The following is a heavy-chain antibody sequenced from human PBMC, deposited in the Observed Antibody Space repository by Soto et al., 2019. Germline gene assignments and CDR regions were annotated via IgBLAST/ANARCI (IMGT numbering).Heavy chain of an antibody. CDR1: GGTFSSYA. V-gene: IGHV1-69*13. CDR3: ARFTYYYDSSGYPRLHAFDI. J-gene: IGHJ3*02. CDR2: IIPIFGTA. Sequence: ASVKVSCKASGGTFSSYAISWVRQAPGQGLEWMGGIIPIFGTANYAQKFQGRVTITADESTSTAYMELNSLRAEDTAVYYCARFTYYYDSSGYPRLHAFDIWGQGTMVTVSS. D-gene: IGHD3-22*01.